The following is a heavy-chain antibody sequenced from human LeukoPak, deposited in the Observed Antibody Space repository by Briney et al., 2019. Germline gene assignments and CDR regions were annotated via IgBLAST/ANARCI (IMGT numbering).Heavy chain of an antibody. J-gene: IGHJ4*02. CDR2: IYTTGRA. CDR3: ARHGYTASHFFLDY. Sequence: SETLSLPCSVSSGSINSYYWGWVRQPAGRGLEWIGRIYTTGRADYDPSLQSRVAMSIDTSQKQFSLNLKSVTAADTATYFCARHGYTASHFFLDYWSEGAPVTVSS. V-gene: IGHV4-4*07. D-gene: IGHD5-18*01. CDR1: SGSINSYY.